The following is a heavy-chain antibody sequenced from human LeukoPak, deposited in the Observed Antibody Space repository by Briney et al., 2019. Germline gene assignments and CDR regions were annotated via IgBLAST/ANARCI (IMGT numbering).Heavy chain of an antibody. V-gene: IGHV5-51*01. CDR2: IYPGDSDT. CDR3: ARPAISRYSYVDY. D-gene: IGHD5-18*01. CDR1: GYSFTSYW. J-gene: IGHJ4*02. Sequence: GEPLKISCKGSGYSFTSYWIGWVRHMPGKGLEWMGIIYPGDSDTRYSPSFQGQVTISADKSISTAYLHWSSLKASDTAMYYCARPAISRYSYVDYWGQGTLVTVSS.